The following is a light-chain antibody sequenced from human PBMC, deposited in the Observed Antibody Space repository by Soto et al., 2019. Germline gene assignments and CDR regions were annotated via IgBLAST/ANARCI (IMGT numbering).Light chain of an antibody. CDR1: QSISSN. CDR3: QQSYSTPRT. J-gene: IGKJ1*01. V-gene: IGKV1-39*01. CDR2: AAS. Sequence: DIQMTQSPSSLSASVGDRVTITCRASQSISSNLNCYQQKPGKAPKLLIYAASSLQSGVPSMFSGSGSGTDFTLTISSLQSEDFATYYCQQSYSTPRTFGQGTKVEIK.